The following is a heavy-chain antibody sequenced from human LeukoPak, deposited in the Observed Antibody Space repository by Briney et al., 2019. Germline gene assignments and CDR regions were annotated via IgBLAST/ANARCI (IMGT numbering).Heavy chain of an antibody. D-gene: IGHD3-22*01. CDR3: ARVYYYDSSGYSSMGIDAFDI. V-gene: IGHV4-4*02. CDR2: IYHSGST. CDR1: GGSISSGNW. J-gene: IGHJ3*02. Sequence: SETLSLTCAVSGGSISSGNWWSWVRQPPGKGLEWIGEIYHSGSTNYNPSLKSRVTISVDKSKNQFSLKLSSVTAADTAVYYCARVYYYDSSGYSSMGIDAFDIWGQGTMVTVSS.